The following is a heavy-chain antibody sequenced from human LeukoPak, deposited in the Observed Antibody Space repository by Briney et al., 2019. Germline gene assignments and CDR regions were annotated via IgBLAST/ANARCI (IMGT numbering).Heavy chain of an antibody. D-gene: IGHD4-17*01. CDR1: GGSISSYY. J-gene: IGHJ6*02. CDR2: IYYSGSI. Sequence: SETLSLTCTVSGGSISSYYWSWIRQPPGKGLEWIGYIYYSGSINYNPSLKSRVTISVDTSKNQLSLKLSSVTAADTAVYYCARYDYGDYDYYGMDVWGQGTTVTVSS. V-gene: IGHV4-59*01. CDR3: ARYDYGDYDYYGMDV.